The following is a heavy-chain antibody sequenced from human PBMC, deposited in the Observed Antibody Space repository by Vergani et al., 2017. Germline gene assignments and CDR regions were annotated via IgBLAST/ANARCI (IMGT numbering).Heavy chain of an antibody. V-gene: IGHV3-21*01. CDR1: GFTFSSYS. CDR3: ASQGEGWLGGYFDY. D-gene: IGHD6-19*01. CDR2: ISSSSSYI. J-gene: IGHJ4*02. Sequence: VQLVESGGGVVQPGRSLRLSCAASGFTFSSYSMNWVRQAPGKGLEWVSSISSSSSYIYYADSVKGRFTISRDNAKNSLYLQMNSLRAEDTAVYYCASQGEGWLGGYFDYWGQGTLVTVSS.